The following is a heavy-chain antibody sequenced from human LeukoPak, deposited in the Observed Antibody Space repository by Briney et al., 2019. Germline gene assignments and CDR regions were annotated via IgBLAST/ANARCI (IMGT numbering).Heavy chain of an antibody. CDR1: GFTFSNYG. J-gene: IGHJ4*02. CDR2: YDRSNK. D-gene: IGHD2-2*01. CDR3: AKSGVVPAAPDY. Sequence: GRSLRLSCAASGFTFSNYGMHWVRQAPGKGLEWVAYDRSNKYYADSVKGRFTISRDNSKNTLYLQMNSLRPEDTAVHYCAKSGVVPAAPDYWGQGTLVTVSS. V-gene: IGHV3-30*02.